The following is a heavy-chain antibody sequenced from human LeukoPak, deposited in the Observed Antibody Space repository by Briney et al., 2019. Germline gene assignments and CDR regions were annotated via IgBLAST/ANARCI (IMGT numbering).Heavy chain of an antibody. D-gene: IGHD2-2*01. CDR2: INHSGST. Sequence: PSETLSPTCAVYGGSFSGYYWSWIRQPPGKGLEWIGEINHSGSTNYNPSLKSRVTISVDTSKNQFSLKLSSVTAADTAVYYCARQSDIVVVPAAVGFDYWGQGTLVTVSS. J-gene: IGHJ4*02. CDR3: ARQSDIVVVPAAVGFDY. CDR1: GGSFSGYY. V-gene: IGHV4-34*01.